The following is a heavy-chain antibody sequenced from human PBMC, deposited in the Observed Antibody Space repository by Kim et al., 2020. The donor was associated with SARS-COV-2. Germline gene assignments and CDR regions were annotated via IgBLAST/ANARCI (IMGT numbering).Heavy chain of an antibody. CDR3: ARSTPGPFDP. V-gene: IGHV4-31*03. CDR2: IFFTGST. D-gene: IGHD7-27*01. CDR1: GDSIFTAAYY. Sequence: SETLSLTCTVSGDSIFTAAYYWTWIRQRPGKGLEWIGHIFFTGSTTYNPSLKSRVVISMDTSKNQFSLNVTSVTVADTAMYYCARSTPGPFDPWGQGTQVTVSS. J-gene: IGHJ5*02.